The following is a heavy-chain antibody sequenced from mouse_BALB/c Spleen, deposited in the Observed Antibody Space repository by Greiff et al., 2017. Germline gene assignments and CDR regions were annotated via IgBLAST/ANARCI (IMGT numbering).Heavy chain of an antibody. CDR1: GYSFTSYW. V-gene: IGHV1-61*01. Sequence: QVQLQQSGPELVRPGASVKLSCKASGYSFTSYWMNWVKQRPGQGLEWIGMIHPSDSETRLNQKFKDKATLTVDKSSSTAYMQLSSPTSEDSAVYYCARWGNYYGSSSFAYWGQGTLVTVSA. J-gene: IGHJ3*01. CDR3: ARWGNYYGSSSFAY. CDR2: IHPSDSET. D-gene: IGHD1-1*01.